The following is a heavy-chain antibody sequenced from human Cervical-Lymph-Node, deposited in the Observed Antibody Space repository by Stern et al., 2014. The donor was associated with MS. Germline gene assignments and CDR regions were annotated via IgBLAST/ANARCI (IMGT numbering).Heavy chain of an antibody. Sequence: VQLVESGGGVVQPGRSLRLSCTVSGFTFSSYGMHWVRQAPGKGLAWVSGISYDGSDTYYAESVKGRFTITRDNTKNTLYLEMRRLRREDTAVYYCVKRGITEVRGVRLGDYWGPGTLVIVSS. CDR2: ISYDGSDT. CDR3: VKRGITEVRGVRLGDY. V-gene: IGHV3-30*18. CDR1: GFTFSSYG. J-gene: IGHJ4*02. D-gene: IGHD3-10*01.